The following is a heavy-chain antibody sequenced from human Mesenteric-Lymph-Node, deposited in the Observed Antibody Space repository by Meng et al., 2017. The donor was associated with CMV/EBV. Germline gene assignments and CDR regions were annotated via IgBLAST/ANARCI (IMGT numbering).Heavy chain of an antibody. D-gene: IGHD2-8*02. J-gene: IGHJ5*02. CDR1: GFSFRSYS. V-gene: IGHV3-30*02. CDR3: AKDLVAYTTIPRGGFDP. Sequence: GESLKISCAASGFSFRSYSMQWVRQAPGKGLEWVALIRYDGSKKHYGDSVRGRFTISRDNSKNTLDLQMNSLRTEDTAVYFCAKDLVAYTTIPRGGFDPWGQGTLVTVSS. CDR2: IRYDGSKK.